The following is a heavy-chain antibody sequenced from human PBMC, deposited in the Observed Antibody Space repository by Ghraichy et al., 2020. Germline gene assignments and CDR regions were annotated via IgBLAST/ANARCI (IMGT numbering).Heavy chain of an antibody. J-gene: IGHJ4*02. CDR2: IKQDGSEK. CDR3: ARGFTSWYL. V-gene: IGHV3-7*04. D-gene: IGHD2-2*01. Sequence: LSLTCAASGFTFSSYWMNWVRQAPGKGLEWVANIKQDGSEKYYVDSVKGRFTISRDNAKNSLHLQMNSLRAEDTAVYYCARGFTSWYLWGQGTLVTVSS. CDR1: GFTFSSYW.